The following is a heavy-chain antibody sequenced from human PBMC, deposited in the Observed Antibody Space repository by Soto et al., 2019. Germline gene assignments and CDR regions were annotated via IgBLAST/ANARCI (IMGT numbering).Heavy chain of an antibody. D-gene: IGHD3-16*01. CDR1: GSTIDDYA. V-gene: IGHV3-9*01. J-gene: IGHJ4*02. Sequence: EVQVVESGGGLVQPGGSLTLSCVVSGSTIDDYAMHWVRQVPGKGLEWVSVIFWVGGGTGYADSVKGRFTISRDRARSSLSLQMSSLRIEDTAVYYCGKDLSRGGLESWGQGTRVTVSS. CDR2: IFWVGGGT. CDR3: GKDLSRGGLES.